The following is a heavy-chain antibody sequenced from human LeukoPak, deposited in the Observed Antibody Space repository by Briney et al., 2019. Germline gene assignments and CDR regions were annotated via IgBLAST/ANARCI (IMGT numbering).Heavy chain of an antibody. D-gene: IGHD3-9*01. J-gene: IGHJ4*02. V-gene: IGHV1-18*01. CDR3: ARQMNHDILTGYYTAFDY. CDR1: GYTFTSYG. Sequence: ASVKVSCKASGYTFTSYGISWVRQAPGQGLEWMGWISIYNGDTNYAQKLQGRVTMTTDTSTSTAYMELRSLRSDDTAVYYCARQMNHDILTGYYTAFDYWGQGTLVTVSS. CDR2: ISIYNGDT.